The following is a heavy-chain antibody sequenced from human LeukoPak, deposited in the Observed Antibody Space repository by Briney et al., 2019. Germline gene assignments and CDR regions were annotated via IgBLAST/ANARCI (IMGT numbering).Heavy chain of an antibody. D-gene: IGHD3-3*01. V-gene: IGHV4-39*01. J-gene: IGHJ5*02. CDR1: GVYFSSSGCY. CDR2: IFYTGNT. CDR3: ARHQNYDFWSGFDP. Sequence: SETLSLTCSVSGVYFSSSGCYWGWIRQPPGKGLEWIGSIFYTGNTYYNPSLKSRITISVDTSKNQFSLKLSSVTAADTAVYYCARHQNYDFWSGFDPWGQGTLITVSS.